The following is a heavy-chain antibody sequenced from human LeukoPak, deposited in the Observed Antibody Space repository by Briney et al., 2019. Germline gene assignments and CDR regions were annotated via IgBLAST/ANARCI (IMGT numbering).Heavy chain of an antibody. V-gene: IGHV3-73*01. J-gene: IGHJ4*02. Sequence: GGSLKLSCAASGFTFSGSAMHWVRQASGKGLEWVGRIRSRANSYATAYAASVKGRFTISRDDSKNTAYLQMNSLKTEDTAMYYCTRRGASAMVNNWGQGTLVTASS. D-gene: IGHD5-18*01. CDR1: GFTFSGSA. CDR2: IRSRANSYAT. CDR3: TRRGASAMVNN.